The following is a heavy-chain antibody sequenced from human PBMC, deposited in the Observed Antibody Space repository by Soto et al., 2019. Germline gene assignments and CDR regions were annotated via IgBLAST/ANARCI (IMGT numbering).Heavy chain of an antibody. V-gene: IGHV1-69*02. CDR3: ARAKPGHYYYYYMDV. CDR1: GGTFSSYT. CDR2: IIPILGIA. Sequence: SVKVSCKASGGTFSSYTISWVRQAPGQGLEWMGRIIPILGIANYAQKFQGRVTITADKSTSTAYMELSSLRSEDTAVYYCARAKPGHYYYYYMDVWGKGTTVTVSS. J-gene: IGHJ6*03.